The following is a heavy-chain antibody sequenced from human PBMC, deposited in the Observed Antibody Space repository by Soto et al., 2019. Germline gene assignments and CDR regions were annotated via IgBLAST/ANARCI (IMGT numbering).Heavy chain of an antibody. CDR2: ISYDGSNK. Sequence: QVQLVESGGGVVQPGRSLRLSCAASGFTFSSYDMHWVRQAPGKGLEWVAVISYDGSNKYYADSVKGRFTISRDNSKNTLYLQMNSLRAEDTAVYYCAKDQLVGATTWLGVFDYWGQGTLVTVSS. CDR1: GFTFSSYD. D-gene: IGHD1-26*01. V-gene: IGHV3-30*18. CDR3: AKDQLVGATTWLGVFDY. J-gene: IGHJ4*02.